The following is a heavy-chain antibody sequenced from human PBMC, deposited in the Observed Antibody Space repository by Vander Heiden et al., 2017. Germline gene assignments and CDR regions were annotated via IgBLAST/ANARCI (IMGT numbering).Heavy chain of an antibody. V-gene: IGHV4-4*07. CDR2: IYTSGST. D-gene: IGHD3-3*01. Sequence: QLQLQASGLGPVKPSATLSLTCTVSGGSTSSYYRRSILQPAGKGLEWIGRIYTSGSTNYNPSLKSRVTMSVDTSKNQFSLKLSSVTAADTAVYYCARDTFYDFWSGYYQPYYYYGMDVWGQGTTVTVSS. J-gene: IGHJ6*02. CDR3: ARDTFYDFWSGYYQPYYYYGMDV. CDR1: GGSTSSYY.